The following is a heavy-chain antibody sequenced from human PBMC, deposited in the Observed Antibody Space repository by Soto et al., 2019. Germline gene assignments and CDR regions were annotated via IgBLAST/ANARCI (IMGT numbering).Heavy chain of an antibody. V-gene: IGHV1-69*01. CDR2: SPPIFGTS. CDR1: GGTFSTYS. Sequence: QVQLVQSGAEVKKPGSSVKVSCKASGGTFSTYSISWVRQAPGQGLEWMGGSPPIFGTSKYAQNFQGRVTITADESTSTAQMELSSLRSDYTAVYYWARVGRYTKSSYYYGMAVWGQGTTVTVPS. J-gene: IGHJ6*02. CDR3: ARVGRYTKSSYYYGMAV. D-gene: IGHD1-20*01.